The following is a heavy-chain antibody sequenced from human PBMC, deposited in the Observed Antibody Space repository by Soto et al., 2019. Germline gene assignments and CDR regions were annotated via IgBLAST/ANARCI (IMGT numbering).Heavy chain of an antibody. CDR2: IYSGGST. Sequence: EVQLVESGGSLVQPGGSLRPSCAASGFTVTSTYMTWVRQAPGKGLEWVSVIYSGGSTYYADSVKGRFTISRDNSKNTLYLQMNSLRAEDTAVYYCARSRDYHYGMDVWGQGTTVTVSS. J-gene: IGHJ6*02. CDR1: GFTVTSTY. V-gene: IGHV3-66*01. CDR3: ARSRDYHYGMDV. D-gene: IGHD3-10*01.